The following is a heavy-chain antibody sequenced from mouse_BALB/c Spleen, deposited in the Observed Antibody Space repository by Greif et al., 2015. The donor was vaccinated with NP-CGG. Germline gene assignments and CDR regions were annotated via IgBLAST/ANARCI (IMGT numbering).Heavy chain of an antibody. CDR3: ARCGNHSFAY. V-gene: IGHV5-9-3*01. Sequence: EVQLVESGGGLVKPGGSLKLSCAASGFTFSSYAMSWVRQTPEKRLEWVATISSGGSYTYYPDSVKGRFTISRDNAKNTLYLQMSSLRSEDTAMYYCARCGNHSFAYWGQGTLVTVSA. D-gene: IGHD2-1*01. CDR2: ISSGGSYT. CDR1: GFTFSSYA. J-gene: IGHJ3*01.